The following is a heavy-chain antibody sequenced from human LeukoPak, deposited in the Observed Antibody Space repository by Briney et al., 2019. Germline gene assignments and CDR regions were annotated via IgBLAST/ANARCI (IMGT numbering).Heavy chain of an antibody. CDR1: GLSLNNYA. CDR2: SSSSDDGK. CDR3: AKAPVTSCRGAFCYPFDY. J-gene: IGHJ4*01. V-gene: IGHV3-23*01. D-gene: IGHD2-21*01. Sequence: GGSLRLSYTASGLSLNNYAMSWVRQVPGKGPEWVSASSSSDDGKWYAESVRGRFTISRDTSKNTVYLQMNSLRVEDAGVYYCAKAPVTSCRGAFCYPFDYWGHGTLVTVSS.